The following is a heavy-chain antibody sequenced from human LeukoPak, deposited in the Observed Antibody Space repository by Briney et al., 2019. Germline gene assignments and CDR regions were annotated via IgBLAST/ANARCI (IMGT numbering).Heavy chain of an antibody. V-gene: IGHV5-10-1*01. J-gene: IGHJ4*02. CDR1: GYSFTSYW. CDR2: INPSDSYT. Sequence: PGESLKISCKGSGYSFTSYWISWVPKIPGKGLEWMGRINPSDSYTNYSPSFQGHVTISADKSISTAYLQWSSLKASDTAMYYCARHAHDYFYYWGQGTLVTVSS. CDR3: ARHAHDYFYY.